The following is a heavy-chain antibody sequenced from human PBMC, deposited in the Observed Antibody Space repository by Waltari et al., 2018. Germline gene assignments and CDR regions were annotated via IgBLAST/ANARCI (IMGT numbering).Heavy chain of an antibody. D-gene: IGHD2-2*01. CDR1: GFTFADYA. CDR3: AKGYCRSTSCYFWDGMDV. J-gene: IGHJ6*02. Sequence: EVQLVESGGGLVQPARSLSLSCAAYGFTFADYAMTWFRQAPGKGLEWVSGISWDSCSICYADPVKGRFTISRDNAKNSLYLQMNSLRAEDTALYCCAKGYCRSTSCYFWDGMDVWGQGATVTVSS. V-gene: IGHV3-9*01. CDR2: ISWDSCSI.